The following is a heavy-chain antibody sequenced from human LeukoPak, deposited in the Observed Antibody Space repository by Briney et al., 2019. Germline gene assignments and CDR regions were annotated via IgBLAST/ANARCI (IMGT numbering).Heavy chain of an antibody. CDR2: ISSSSSYI. CDR3: AELGITMIGGV. D-gene: IGHD3-10*02. J-gene: IGHJ6*04. Sequence: PGGSLRLSCAASGFTFSSYSMNWVRQAPGKGLEWVSCISSSSSYIYYADSVKGRFTISRDNAKNPLYLQMNSLRAEDTAVYYCAELGITMIGGVWGKGTTVTISS. CDR1: GFTFSSYS. V-gene: IGHV3-21*01.